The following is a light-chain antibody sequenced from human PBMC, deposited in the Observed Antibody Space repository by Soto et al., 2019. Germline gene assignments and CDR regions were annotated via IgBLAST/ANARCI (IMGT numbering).Light chain of an antibody. CDR3: QQRSNWPIT. Sequence: EVVMRQAPATLSVSPGEGDTLSCRASQGIGDTLAWYQHKHGQXPRXXIYDTSTRATGILARFSGIGSGTDLTITISSLEPEDVEVYDCQQRSNWPITFGQGTRLEI. V-gene: IGKV3D-11*01. CDR2: DTS. CDR1: QGIGDT. J-gene: IGKJ5*01.